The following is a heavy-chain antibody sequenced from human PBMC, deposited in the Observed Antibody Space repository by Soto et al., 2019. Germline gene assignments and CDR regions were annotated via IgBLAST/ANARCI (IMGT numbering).Heavy chain of an antibody. D-gene: IGHD4-17*01. CDR2: ISANNDNT. V-gene: IGHV1-18*01. Sequence: QVQLVQSGAEVKKPGASVKVSCKASGYTFTSYGISWVRQAPGQGLEWMGWISANNDNTNYATKFQGGVTMTTDTSRCTAYMELRSRRSDDTAVYYCARGQMTRSLVYWGEGTLVTDSS. CDR3: ARGQMTRSLVY. CDR1: GYTFTSYG. J-gene: IGHJ4*02.